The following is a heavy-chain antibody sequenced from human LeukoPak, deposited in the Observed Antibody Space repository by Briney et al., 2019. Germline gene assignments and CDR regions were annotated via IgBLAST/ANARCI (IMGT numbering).Heavy chain of an antibody. CDR1: GGSISSYY. CDR3: ARTGGYSGYDYSY. D-gene: IGHD5-12*01. Sequence: SETLSLTCTVSGGSISSYYWSWIRQPPGKGLEWIGYIYYSGSTNYNPSLKSRVTISVDTSKNQFSLKLSSVTAADTAVYYCARTGGYSGYDYSYWGQGTLVTVSS. CDR2: IYYSGST. V-gene: IGHV4-59*12. J-gene: IGHJ4*02.